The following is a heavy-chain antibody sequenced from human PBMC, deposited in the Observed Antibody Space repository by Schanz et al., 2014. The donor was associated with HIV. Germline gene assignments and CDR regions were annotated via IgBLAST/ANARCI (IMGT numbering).Heavy chain of an antibody. CDR2: MSGSGGST. J-gene: IGHJ6*02. CDR3: ARVANWDYYGMDV. CDR1: GFTFGDHY. V-gene: IGHV3-11*04. D-gene: IGHD3-16*01. Sequence: VQLVESGGGLVKPGGSLSLSCVASGFTFGDHYMTWIRQAPGKGLEWVSAMSGSGGSTYYADSVKGRFTISRDNSKNTLYLQMNSLRAEDTAVYYCARVANWDYYGMDVWGRGTTVTVSS.